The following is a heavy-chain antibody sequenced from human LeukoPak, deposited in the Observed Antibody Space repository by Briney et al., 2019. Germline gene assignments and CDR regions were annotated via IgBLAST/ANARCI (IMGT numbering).Heavy chain of an antibody. V-gene: IGHV3-23*01. CDR2: ISPDDSTA. Sequence: PGGSLRLSCLASGFTFSSYSMSWVRQAPGKGLEWVSAISPDDSTAYYADSVKGRFTISRDNSKNTLYLQMNSLRAEDTAVYYCAKGKASGWYIVDYWGQGTLVTVSS. D-gene: IGHD6-19*01. CDR3: AKGKASGWYIVDY. J-gene: IGHJ4*02. CDR1: GFTFSSYS.